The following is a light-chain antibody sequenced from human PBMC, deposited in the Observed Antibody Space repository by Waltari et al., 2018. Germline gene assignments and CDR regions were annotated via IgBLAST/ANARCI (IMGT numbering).Light chain of an antibody. CDR1: SSDIGRYNL. CDR2: DVT. Sequence: QSALTQPPSASGSPGQSVAISCTGTSSDIGRYNLVSWYQQDPGKAPKLIVYDVTKRPSGVPDRFSGSKSGNMASLIVSGLQAGDEADYYCSSYAGSGTVVFGGGTKLTVL. J-gene: IGLJ2*01. V-gene: IGLV2-8*01. CDR3: SSYAGSGTVV.